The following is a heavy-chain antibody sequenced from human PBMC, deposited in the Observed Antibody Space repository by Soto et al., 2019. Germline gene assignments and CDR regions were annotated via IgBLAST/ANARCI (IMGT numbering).Heavy chain of an antibody. CDR3: AKYITAATRYFDR. Sequence: EVQLLESGGGLVQSGGSLRLSCAASGLNFASYAMTWIRQAPGKGLEWVSATSGDAANTQYADSVKGRFTMSRDNSKNTLYLQLNSLRADDTAVYFCAKYITAATRYFDRWGRGTLVTVSS. V-gene: IGHV3-23*01. CDR2: TSGDAANT. D-gene: IGHD1-20*01. J-gene: IGHJ2*01. CDR1: GLNFASYA.